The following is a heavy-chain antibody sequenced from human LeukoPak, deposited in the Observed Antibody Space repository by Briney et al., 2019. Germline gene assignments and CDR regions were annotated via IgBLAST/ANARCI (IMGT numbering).Heavy chain of an antibody. CDR2: MNPNSGNT. J-gene: IGHJ4*02. CDR1: GYTFTRYD. D-gene: IGHD2-15*01. Sequence: ASVKVSCKASGYTFTRYDINWVRQATGQGLEWMGWMNPNSGNTGYAQKFQGRVTMTRNTSISTAYMELSSLRSEDTAVYYCARDLVVGGSCRLDFWGQGTLVTVSS. CDR3: ARDLVVGGSCRLDF. V-gene: IGHV1-8*01.